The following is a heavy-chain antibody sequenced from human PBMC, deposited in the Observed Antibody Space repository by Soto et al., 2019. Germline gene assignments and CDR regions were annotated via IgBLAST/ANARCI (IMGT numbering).Heavy chain of an antibody. CDR1: GFTFDDYA. V-gene: IGHV3-43D*03. Sequence: GGSLRLSCAASGFTFDDYAMHWVRQAPGKGLEWVSLISWDGGSTYYADSVKGRFTISRDNSKNSLYLQMNSLRAEDTDLYYCAKVAPQTGDAFDIWGQGTMVTVSS. D-gene: IGHD7-27*01. J-gene: IGHJ3*02. CDR2: ISWDGGST. CDR3: AKVAPQTGDAFDI.